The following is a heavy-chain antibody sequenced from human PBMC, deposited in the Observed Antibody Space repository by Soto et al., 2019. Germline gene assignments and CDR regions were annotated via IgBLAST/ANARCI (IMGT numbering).Heavy chain of an antibody. J-gene: IGHJ6*02. CDR2: IIPISGTA. V-gene: IGHV1-69*01. CDR1: GGTFSSYA. D-gene: IGHD2-2*01. Sequence: QVQLVQCGPEVKKPGSSVKVSCKASGGTFSSYAISWVRQAPGQGLEWMGGIIPISGTANYAQKFQGRVTSTADESKSTAYMELSSLRSEDTAVYYCARSQGSSTSLEVYYYYYYGMDVWGQGTTVTVSS. CDR3: ARSQGSSTSLEVYYYYYYGMDV.